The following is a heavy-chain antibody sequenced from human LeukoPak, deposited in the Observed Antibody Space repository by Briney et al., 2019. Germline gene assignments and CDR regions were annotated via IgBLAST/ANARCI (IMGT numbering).Heavy chain of an antibody. D-gene: IGHD5-18*01. CDR1: GYTFTDYW. CDR2: INPTTGQT. J-gene: IGHJ4*02. V-gene: IGHV1-2*02. Sequence: GASVTVSCKASGYTFTDYWIHWVRQAPGQGLEWMGWINPTTGQTDSAQKFQGRFTVTRDTSISTVYMDLSSLRSDDTAIYYCARVVGQGTAMPSRDFFDYWGQGTLVTVSS. CDR3: ARVVGQGTAMPSRDFFDY.